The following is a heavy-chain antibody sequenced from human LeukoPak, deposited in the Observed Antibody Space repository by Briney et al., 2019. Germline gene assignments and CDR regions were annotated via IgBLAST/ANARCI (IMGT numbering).Heavy chain of an antibody. CDR2: ISGGGIST. D-gene: IGHD3-22*01. CDR3: AKYYYDSSGYYITPPARAPDY. J-gene: IGHJ4*02. V-gene: IGHV3-23*01. Sequence: GGSLRLSCAASGFTFSSYAMTWVRQAPGKGLEWVSAISGGGISTYYADSVKGRFTISRDNSQNTLYLQMNSLTAEDTAIYYCAKYYYDSSGYYITPPARAPDYWGQGTLVTVSS. CDR1: GFTFSSYA.